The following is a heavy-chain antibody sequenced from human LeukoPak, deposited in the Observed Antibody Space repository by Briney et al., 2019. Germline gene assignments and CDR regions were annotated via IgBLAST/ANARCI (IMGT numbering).Heavy chain of an antibody. V-gene: IGHV3-11*06. CDR2: ISSSDSYT. Sequence: PGGSLRLSCAASGFTFSDYYMSWIRQAPGKGLEWISYISSSDSYTQYADSVKGRFTISRDDAKNSLYLHMNSLRVEDTAVYYCARLYSSSSGLRASDYWGQGTLVTVSS. J-gene: IGHJ4*02. CDR1: GFTFSDYY. D-gene: IGHD6-6*01. CDR3: ARLYSSSSGLRASDY.